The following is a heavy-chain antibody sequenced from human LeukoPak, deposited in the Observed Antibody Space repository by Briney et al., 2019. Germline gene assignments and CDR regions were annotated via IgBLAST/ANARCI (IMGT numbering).Heavy chain of an antibody. CDR3: TRDHDIGHIDY. J-gene: IGHJ4*02. CDR1: GFTFGDYA. D-gene: IGHD3-9*01. V-gene: IGHV3-49*04. Sequence: PGGSLRLSCTASGFTFGDYAMSWVRQAPGKGLEWVGFIRSKAYGGTTEYAASVKGRFTISRDDSKSIAYLQMNSLKTEDTAVYYCTRDHDIGHIDYWGQGTLVTVSS. CDR2: IRSKAYGGTT.